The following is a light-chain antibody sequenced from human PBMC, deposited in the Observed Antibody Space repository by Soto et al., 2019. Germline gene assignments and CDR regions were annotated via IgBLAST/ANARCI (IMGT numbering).Light chain of an antibody. CDR1: QSVSSSS. CDR2: GAS. Sequence: EIVLTQSPGTVSLSPGDRATLSCRASQSVSSSSLAWYQQRPGQAPRLLIYGASTRATGIPDRFSGSGSGTDFTLTINRLEPEDFAVYYCQQYGSSPPTFGQGTKVDIK. V-gene: IGKV3-20*01. CDR3: QQYGSSPPT. J-gene: IGKJ1*01.